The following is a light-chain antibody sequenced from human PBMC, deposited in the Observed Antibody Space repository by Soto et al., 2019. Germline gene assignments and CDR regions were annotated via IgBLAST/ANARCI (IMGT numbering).Light chain of an antibody. J-gene: IGKJ2*02. Sequence: ELVLTQSPGTLSLSPGERATLSCRASQSVRSSYLAWYQQKPGQAPRLLIYGASSRATGIPDRFSGSGSGTDFTLTISRLEPEDFAVYYCQQYGSSTCTFGQGTKLEIK. CDR1: QSVRSSY. CDR3: QQYGSSTCT. V-gene: IGKV3-20*01. CDR2: GAS.